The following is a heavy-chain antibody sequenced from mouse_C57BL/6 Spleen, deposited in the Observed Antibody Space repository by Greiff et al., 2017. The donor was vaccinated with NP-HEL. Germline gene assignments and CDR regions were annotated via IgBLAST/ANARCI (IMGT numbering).Heavy chain of an antibody. J-gene: IGHJ3*01. V-gene: IGHV14-4*01. D-gene: IGHD2-3*01. CDR2: IDPENGDT. CDR1: GFNIKDDY. CDR3: ATGWPWLAY. Sequence: EVQLQQSGAELVRPGASVKLSCTASGFNIKDDYMHWVKQRPEQGLEWIGWIDPENGDTEYASKFQGKATITADTSSNTAYLQLSSRTSEDTDVCYGATGWPWLAYWGRGTLVTVSA.